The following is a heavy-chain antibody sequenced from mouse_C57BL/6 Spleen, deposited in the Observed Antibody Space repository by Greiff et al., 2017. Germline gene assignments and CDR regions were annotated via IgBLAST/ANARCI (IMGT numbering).Heavy chain of an antibody. CDR3: ARSLDGSNHYFDY. CDR2: INPNYGTT. CDR1: GYSFTDYN. J-gene: IGHJ2*01. Sequence: VLLKQSGPELVKPGASVKISCKASGYSFTDYNMNWVKQSNGKSLEWIGVINPNYGTTSYNEKFKGKATLTVDQSSSTAYMQLNSLTSEDSAVYYCARSLDGSNHYFDYWGQGTTLTVSS. V-gene: IGHV1-39*01. D-gene: IGHD1-1*01.